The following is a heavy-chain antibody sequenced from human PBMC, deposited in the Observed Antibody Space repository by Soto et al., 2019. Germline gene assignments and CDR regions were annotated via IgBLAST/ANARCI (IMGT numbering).Heavy chain of an antibody. V-gene: IGHV1-69*13. CDR1: GGTFSSYA. J-gene: IGHJ4*02. D-gene: IGHD6-13*01. CDR3: ARGWGRQQLGFVTIYYFDY. Sequence: ASVKVSCKASGGTFSSYAISWVRQAPGQGLEWMGGIIPIFGTANYAQKFQGRVTITADESTSTAYMELSSLRSEDTAVYYCARGWGRQQLGFVTIYYFDYWGQGTLVTVSS. CDR2: IIPIFGTA.